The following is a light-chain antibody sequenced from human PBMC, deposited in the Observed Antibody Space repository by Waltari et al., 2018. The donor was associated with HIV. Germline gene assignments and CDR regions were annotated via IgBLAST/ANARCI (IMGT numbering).Light chain of an antibody. J-gene: IGLJ2*01. CDR2: DVS. CDR3: CSYAGSYTFVV. V-gene: IGLV2-11*01. Sequence: QSALTQPRSVSGSPGQSVTIPCTGTSSDVGGYNYVSWYQQHPGKAPKPMIYDVSKRPSVVPDRFSGSKSGNTASLTISGLQAEDEADYYCCSYAGSYTFVVFGGGTKLTVL. CDR1: SSDVGGYNY.